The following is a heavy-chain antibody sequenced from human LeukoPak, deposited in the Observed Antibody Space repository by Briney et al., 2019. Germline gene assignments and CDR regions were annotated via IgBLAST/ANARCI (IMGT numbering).Heavy chain of an antibody. J-gene: IGHJ5*02. V-gene: IGHV1-18*01. D-gene: IGHD3-3*01. CDR1: GYTFTNYG. Sequence: GASVKVSCKASGYTFTNYGISWVRQAPGRGLEWMGWISAYNGNTNYAQKLQGRVTMTTDTSTSTAYMELRSLRSEDTAVYYCARDQIFGVVALFDPWGQGTLVTVSS. CDR3: ARDQIFGVVALFDP. CDR2: ISAYNGNT.